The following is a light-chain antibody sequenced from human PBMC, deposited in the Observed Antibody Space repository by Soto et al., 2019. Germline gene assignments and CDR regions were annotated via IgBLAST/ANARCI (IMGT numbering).Light chain of an antibody. CDR3: CSYTTSSTYV. CDR1: SSDVGAYNY. CDR2: DVI. J-gene: IGLJ1*01. V-gene: IGLV2-8*01. Sequence: QSVLTQPPSASGSPGQTVAISCTGTSSDVGAYNYVSWYQQHPSKAPKLMIYDVIERPSGVPARFSGSKSGNTASLTVSGLQPEDEADYYCCSYTTSSTYVFGTGTKVTVL.